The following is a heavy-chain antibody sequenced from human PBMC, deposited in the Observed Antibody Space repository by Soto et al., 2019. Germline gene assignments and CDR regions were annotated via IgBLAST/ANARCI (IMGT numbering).Heavy chain of an antibody. J-gene: IGHJ4*02. CDR2: IDDSGTKT. Sequence: EVQLLESGGGVVQSGGSLRLSCAASGFTFTTYAMSWVRQAPGKGLEWVSTIDDSGTKTYYADSVRGRVTISRDNSKSTLYLQLNSLRAEDTAVYYCAKRGSRYFAYWGQGTLVTVSS. V-gene: IGHV3-23*01. CDR3: AKRGSRYFAY. CDR1: GFTFTTYA.